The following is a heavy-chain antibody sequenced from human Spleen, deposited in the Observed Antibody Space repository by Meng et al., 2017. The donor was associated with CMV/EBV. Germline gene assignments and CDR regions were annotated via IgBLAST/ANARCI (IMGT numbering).Heavy chain of an antibody. J-gene: IGHJ4*02. D-gene: IGHD3-16*01. V-gene: IGHV4-59*01. CDR3: ARGGRVREQYYDH. CDR1: GGSISSYY. CDR2: VSFSGSA. Sequence: SETLSLTCTVSGGSISSYYWSWIRQPPGKGLEWLGYVSFSGSANYNPSLKSRVTISRDTSKNHFSLNLSSVTTADTAVYYCARGGRVREQYYDHWGQGTLVTVSS.